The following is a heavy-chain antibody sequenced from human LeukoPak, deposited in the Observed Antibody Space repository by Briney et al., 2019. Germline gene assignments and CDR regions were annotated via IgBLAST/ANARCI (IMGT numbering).Heavy chain of an antibody. CDR1: GFTVSSYA. CDR2: IGYSAGDT. CDR3: AKDDDGHHHGVDH. D-gene: IGHD4-17*01. J-gene: IGHJ4*02. Sequence: RGSLRLSCAASGFTVSSYAMTWVRQAPGEGLEWVSAIGYSAGDTYYADSVKGRFTISRDNSMNTLYLQMSSLRADDTALYYCAKDDDGHHHGVDHWGQGTLVTVSS. V-gene: IGHV3-23*01.